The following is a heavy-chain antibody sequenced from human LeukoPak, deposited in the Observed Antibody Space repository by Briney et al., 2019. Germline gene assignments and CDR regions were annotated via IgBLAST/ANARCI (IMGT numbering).Heavy chain of an antibody. D-gene: IGHD2-15*01. CDR3: ARCGGSCEWFDP. V-gene: IGHV1-2*02. Sequence: ASVKVSCKASGVTFTGYYMHWVRQAPGQGLEWMGWINPNSGGTNYAQKFQGRVTMTRDTSISTAYMELSRLRSDDTAVYYCARCGGSCEWFDPWGQGTLVTVSS. J-gene: IGHJ5*02. CDR2: INPNSGGT. CDR1: GVTFTGYY.